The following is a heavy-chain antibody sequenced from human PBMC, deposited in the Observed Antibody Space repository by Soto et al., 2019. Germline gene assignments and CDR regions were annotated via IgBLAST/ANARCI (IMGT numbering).Heavy chain of an antibody. V-gene: IGHV3-33*01. CDR1: GFTFSSYG. CDR3: AGEVWGGANGVPHLPMDV. J-gene: IGHJ6*04. D-gene: IGHD2-8*01. CDR2: IWYDGSNK. Sequence: GGSLRLSCAASGFTFSSYGMHWVRQAPGKGLEWVAVIWYDGSNKYYADSVKGRFTISRDNSKNTLYLQMNSLRAEDTVVYYCAGEVWGGANGVPHLPMDVWGKGTTVTVSS.